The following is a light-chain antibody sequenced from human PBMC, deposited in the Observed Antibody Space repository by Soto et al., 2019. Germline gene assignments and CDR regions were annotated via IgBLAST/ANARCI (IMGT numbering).Light chain of an antibody. CDR1: QSVSNF. CDR3: HQRHSWPIT. CDR2: DAS. Sequence: DIVLTQSPATLSLSPGEGATLSCRASQSVSNFLLWFPQKPGQAPRLLIYDASNRATGIPARFSGSGSGTDFTLTISSLEPEDFAVYYCHQRHSWPITFGQGTRLEIK. V-gene: IGKV3-11*01. J-gene: IGKJ5*01.